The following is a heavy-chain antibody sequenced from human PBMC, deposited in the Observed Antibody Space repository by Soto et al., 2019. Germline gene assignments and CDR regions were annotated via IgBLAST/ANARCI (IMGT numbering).Heavy chain of an antibody. J-gene: IGHJ6*02. CDR2: INHSGST. D-gene: IGHD3-3*01. CDR3: ASRRFLEWLPYYYYGMDV. V-gene: IGHV4-34*01. CDR1: GGSFSGYY. Sequence: PSETLSLTCAVYGGSFSGYYWSWILQPPWKGLEWIGEINHSGSTNYNPSLKSRVTISVDTSKNQFSLKLSSVTAADTAVYYCASRRFLEWLPYYYYGMDVWGQGTTITVSS.